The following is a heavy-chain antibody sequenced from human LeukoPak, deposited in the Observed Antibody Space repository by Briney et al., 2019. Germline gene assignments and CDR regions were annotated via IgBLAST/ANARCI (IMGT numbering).Heavy chain of an antibody. CDR1: GFTFSSYG. CDR2: TSGSGDDT. Sequence: PGGSLRLSCVASGFTFSSYGMSWVRQAPGKGPEWVSSTSGSGDDTYYADSVKGRFTLSRDNSKNTLYLQMNSLRADDTAVYYCAKKRSSGGATQFDYWGQGTLVTVSS. V-gene: IGHV3-23*01. J-gene: IGHJ4*02. D-gene: IGHD2-15*01. CDR3: AKKRSSGGATQFDY.